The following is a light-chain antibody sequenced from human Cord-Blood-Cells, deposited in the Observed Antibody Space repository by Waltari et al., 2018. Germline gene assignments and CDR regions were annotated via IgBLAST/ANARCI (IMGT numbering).Light chain of an antibody. CDR3: QQYNSYSWT. CDR2: DAS. V-gene: IGKV1-5*01. CDR1: QSISSW. J-gene: IGKJ1*01. Sequence: DIQMTQSPSTLSAFVGDRVTLTCRASQSISSWLAWYQQKPGKAPKLLIYDASSFESGVPSRFSGSGSGTEFTLTISSLQPDDFATYYCQQYNSYSWTFGQGTKVEIK.